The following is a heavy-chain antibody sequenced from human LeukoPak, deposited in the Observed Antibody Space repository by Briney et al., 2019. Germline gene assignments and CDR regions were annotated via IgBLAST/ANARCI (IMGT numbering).Heavy chain of an antibody. CDR3: AKSYHYGSGSNYMSFEC. V-gene: IGHV3-23*01. Sequence: GGSLRLSCAASGFTFSIYAMSWVRQAPGKGLEWVSTIGDTTYYADSVKGRFTISRDSAKNTVYLQMNSLRAEDTAVYYCAKSYHYGSGSNYMSFECWGQGALVTVSS. CDR1: GFTFSIYA. CDR2: IGDTT. J-gene: IGHJ4*02. D-gene: IGHD3-10*01.